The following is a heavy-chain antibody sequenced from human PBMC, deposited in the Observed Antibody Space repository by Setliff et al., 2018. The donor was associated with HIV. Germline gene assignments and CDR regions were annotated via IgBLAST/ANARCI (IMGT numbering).Heavy chain of an antibody. V-gene: IGHV4-34*01. CDR3: ARERRGYPSGFGWFDP. J-gene: IGHJ5*02. Sequence: SETLSLICAVSGVSFSGYYWSWIRQPPGKGLEWIGEINHSGSTDFNPSLKSRVTLSIDTSKNQFSLKLNSVTAADTAIYYCARERRGYPSGFGWFDPWGHGTLVTVSS. CDR2: INHSGST. CDR1: GVSFSGYY. D-gene: IGHD5-18*01.